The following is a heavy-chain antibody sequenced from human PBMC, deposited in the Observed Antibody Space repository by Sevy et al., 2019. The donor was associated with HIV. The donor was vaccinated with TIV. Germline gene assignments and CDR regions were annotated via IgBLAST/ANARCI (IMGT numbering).Heavy chain of an antibody. CDR3: VKLLVDTAMGGDTFDY. V-gene: IGHV3-64D*06. Sequence: GGSLRLSCSASGFTFSSYAMHWVRQAPGKGLEYVSAISSNGGSTYYADSVKGRFTISRDNSKNTLYLQMSSLRAEDTAVYYCVKLLVDTAMGGDTFDYWGQRTLVTVSS. J-gene: IGHJ4*02. CDR2: ISSNGGST. D-gene: IGHD5-18*01. CDR1: GFTFSSYA.